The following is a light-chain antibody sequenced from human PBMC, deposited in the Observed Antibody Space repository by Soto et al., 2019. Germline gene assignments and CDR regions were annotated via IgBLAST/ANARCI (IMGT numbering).Light chain of an antibody. Sequence: VMTQSPATLSVSPGERATLSCRPSQSVNSNLVWYQQKPGQAPRLLIYGSSTRATGIPDRFSGSGSGTDVSLTTSRREPEDFAVDYCQLYGSISRTFGQGTKVDIK. J-gene: IGKJ1*01. CDR3: QLYGSISRT. CDR2: GSS. CDR1: QSVNSN. V-gene: IGKV3-20*01.